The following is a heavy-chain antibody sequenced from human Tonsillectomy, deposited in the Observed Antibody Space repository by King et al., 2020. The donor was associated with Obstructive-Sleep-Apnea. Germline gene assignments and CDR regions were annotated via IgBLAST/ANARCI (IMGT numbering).Heavy chain of an antibody. J-gene: IGHJ6*02. CDR2: ISAYNGHT. D-gene: IGHD3-10*01. CDR1: GYTFTNYG. V-gene: IGHV1-18*01. Sequence: QLVQSGAEVKKPGASVKVSCQASGYTFTNYGITWVRQAPGQGLEWMGWISAYNGHTNYAQKLQGRVTMTTDTSTSTTYMELRSLRSDDTAVYYCARVYYYHHGMDVWGQGTTVTVSS. CDR3: ARVYYYHHGMDV.